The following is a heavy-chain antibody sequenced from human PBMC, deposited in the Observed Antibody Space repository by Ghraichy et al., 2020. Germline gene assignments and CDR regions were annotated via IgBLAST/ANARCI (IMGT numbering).Heavy chain of an antibody. V-gene: IGHV3-53*01. CDR2: IYSGGST. CDR3: ARTGEGDDYFDY. Sequence: GGSLRLSCAASGFTVSSNYMSWVRQAPGKGLEWVSVIYSGGSTYYADSVKGRFTISRDNSKNTLYLQMNSLRAEDTAVYYCARTGEGDDYFDYWGQGTLVTVSS. J-gene: IGHJ4*02. CDR1: GFTVSSNY. D-gene: IGHD2-8*02.